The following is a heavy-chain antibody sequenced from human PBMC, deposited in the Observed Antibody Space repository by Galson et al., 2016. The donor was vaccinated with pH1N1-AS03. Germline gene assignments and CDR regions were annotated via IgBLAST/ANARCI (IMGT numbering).Heavy chain of an antibody. J-gene: IGHJ6*02. CDR2: ISSSSSYI. V-gene: IGHV3-21*01. CDR1: GFTFRTYG. Sequence: SLRLSCAASGFTFRTYGMNWVRQAPGKGLEWVSSISSSSSYIYYADSVKGRFTISRDNARNSLYLQMNSLRAEDTAVYYCARRSAAVSGTGCADVWGQGTTVTVSS. CDR3: ARRSAAVSGTGCADV. D-gene: IGHD6-19*01.